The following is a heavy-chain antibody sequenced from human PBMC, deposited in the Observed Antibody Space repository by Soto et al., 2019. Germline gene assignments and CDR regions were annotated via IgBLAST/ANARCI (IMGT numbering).Heavy chain of an antibody. J-gene: IGHJ4*02. CDR1: GFTFSSYW. Sequence: GGSLRLSCAASGFTFSSYWMHWVRQAPGKGLVWVSRINTDGSTTSYADSVKGRFTISRDNAKSTLYLQMNSLRAEDTAVYYSARVKVGEYHFDSWGQGTLVTVS. D-gene: IGHD1-26*01. CDR3: ARVKVGEYHFDS. V-gene: IGHV3-74*01. CDR2: INTDGSTT.